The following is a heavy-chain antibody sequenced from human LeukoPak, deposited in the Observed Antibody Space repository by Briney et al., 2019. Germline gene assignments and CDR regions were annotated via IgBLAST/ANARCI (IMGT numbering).Heavy chain of an antibody. Sequence: ASVKVSCKASGYTFTGYHMHWVRQAPGQGLEWMGWINPDSGGTDYAQKFQGRVTMTRDTSISTAYMELSRLRSDDTAVYYCARDFVPNNSSGYFPLDYWGQGTLVTVSS. V-gene: IGHV1-2*02. D-gene: IGHD3-22*01. J-gene: IGHJ4*02. CDR1: GYTFTGYH. CDR2: INPDSGGT. CDR3: ARDFVPNNSSGYFPLDY.